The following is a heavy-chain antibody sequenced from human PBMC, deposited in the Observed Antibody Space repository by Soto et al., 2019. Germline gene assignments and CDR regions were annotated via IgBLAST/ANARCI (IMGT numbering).Heavy chain of an antibody. J-gene: IGHJ3*02. CDR3: ARVQGYSSRAGRYAFDI. D-gene: IGHD6-13*01. V-gene: IGHV4-30-2*01. CDR2: IYHSGST. CDR1: GGSISSGGYS. Sequence: QLQLQESGSGLVKPSQTLSLTCAVSGGSISSGGYSWSWIRQPPGKGLEWIGYIYHSGSTYYNPALTSRVTISVDRSKNQFSLKLSSVTAADTAVYYCARVQGYSSRAGRYAFDIWGQGTMVTVSS.